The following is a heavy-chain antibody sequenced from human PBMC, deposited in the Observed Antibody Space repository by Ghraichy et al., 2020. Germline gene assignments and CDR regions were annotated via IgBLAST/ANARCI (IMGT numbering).Heavy chain of an antibody. D-gene: IGHD5-12*01. V-gene: IGHV3-48*03. J-gene: IGHJ4*02. Sequence: GGSLRLSCAASGFTFSSFEMNWVRQAPGKGLEWVSYISGSGSMIYYVDSVKGRFTISRDNAKNSLYLQMNSLRVEDTAVYYCATSGVGAATRKPDYWGQGTLVSVSS. CDR2: ISGSGSMI. CDR1: GFTFSSFE. CDR3: ATSGVGAATRKPDY.